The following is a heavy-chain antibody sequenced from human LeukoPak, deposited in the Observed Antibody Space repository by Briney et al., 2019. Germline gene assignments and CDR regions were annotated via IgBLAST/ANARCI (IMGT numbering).Heavy chain of an antibody. CDR2: IKPDGSEQ. Sequence: PGGSLRLSCAASGFTFSTFWMSWVRQAPGKGLEWVAYIKPDGSEQNYVDSVKGRFTMSRDNAKNSLFLEMNSLRAEDTAVYYCARGVRVPDFRGQGTLVTVSS. D-gene: IGHD2-2*01. V-gene: IGHV3-7*01. CDR1: GFTFSTFW. J-gene: IGHJ4*02. CDR3: ARGVRVPDF.